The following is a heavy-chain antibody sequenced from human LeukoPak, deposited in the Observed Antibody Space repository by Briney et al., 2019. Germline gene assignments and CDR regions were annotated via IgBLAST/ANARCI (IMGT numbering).Heavy chain of an antibody. CDR3: AKGAYDYIEIGYFDS. D-gene: IGHD5-12*01. CDR1: GFTSSNYA. CDR2: LIGSSGST. Sequence: GSLRLSCAASGFTSSNYAMNWVRQAPGKGLEWVSVLIGSSGSTDYADSVKGRFTISRDNSKNTVFLQMNSLRAEDTAISYCAKGAYDYIEIGYFDSWGQGTLVTVSS. V-gene: IGHV3-23*01. J-gene: IGHJ4*02.